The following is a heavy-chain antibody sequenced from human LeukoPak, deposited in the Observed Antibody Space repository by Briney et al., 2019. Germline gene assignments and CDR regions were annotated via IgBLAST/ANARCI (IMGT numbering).Heavy chain of an antibody. Sequence: PSETLSLTCTVSGGSISSSSYYWAWIRQPPGKGLEWIASGDYSGGTYYNPSLESRVAISADMSKNQFSLKLTSVTGADTAVYYCARGRFGIAATSTGFGIWGQGTMVTVSS. V-gene: IGHV4-39*07. CDR1: GGSISSSSYY. J-gene: IGHJ3*02. CDR3: ARGRFGIAATSTGFGI. D-gene: IGHD6-13*01. CDR2: GDYSGGT.